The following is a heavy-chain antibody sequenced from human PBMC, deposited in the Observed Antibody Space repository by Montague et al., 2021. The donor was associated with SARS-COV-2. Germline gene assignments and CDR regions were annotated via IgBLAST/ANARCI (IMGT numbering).Heavy chain of an antibody. J-gene: IGHJ4*02. D-gene: IGHD3-9*01. Sequence: SVKVSCKASGYRFTRYDISWVRQATGQGPEWLGWMNPNSGDSGYAQKFQGRVTMTRDTSIRTVYMELSSLRSEDTAVYYCARGRDYDILTGYYYYFDYWGQGTPVTVSS. V-gene: IGHV1-8*01. CDR1: GYRFTRYD. CDR3: ARGRDYDILTGYYYYFDY. CDR2: MNPNSGDS.